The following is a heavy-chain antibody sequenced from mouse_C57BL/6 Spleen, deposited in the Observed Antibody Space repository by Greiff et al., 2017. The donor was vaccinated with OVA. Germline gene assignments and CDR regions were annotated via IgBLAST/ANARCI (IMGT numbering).Heavy chain of an antibody. CDR3: ARDTMIDY. D-gene: IGHD2-4*01. V-gene: IGHV5-4*01. CDR2: ISDGGSYT. CDR1: GFTFSSYA. Sequence: EVKLVESGGGLVKPGGSLKLSCAASGFTFSSYAMSWVRQTPEKRLEWVATISDGGSYTYYPDNVKGRFTISRDNAKNNLYLQMSHLKSEDTAMYYCARDTMIDYWGQGTTLTVSS. J-gene: IGHJ2*01.